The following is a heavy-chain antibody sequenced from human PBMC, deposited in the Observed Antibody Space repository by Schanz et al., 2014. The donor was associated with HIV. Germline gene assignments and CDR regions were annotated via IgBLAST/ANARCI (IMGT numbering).Heavy chain of an antibody. CDR2: ISSDGSKK. Sequence: QVRLVESGGGVVQPGKSLTLSCAASGFAFSSYGIHWVRQTPGKGLEWVAVISSDGSKKYFRDSVKGRFTVSRDNTDNMVFLQMKGLSVEDTAVYYCAKDGSSSGWVVGDYWGQGTLVTVSS. CDR1: GFAFSSYG. D-gene: IGHD6-19*01. CDR3: AKDGSSSGWVVGDY. V-gene: IGHV3-30*18. J-gene: IGHJ4*02.